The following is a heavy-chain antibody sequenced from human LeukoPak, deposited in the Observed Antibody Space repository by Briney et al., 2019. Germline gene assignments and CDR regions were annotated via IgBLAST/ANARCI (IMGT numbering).Heavy chain of an antibody. Sequence: GGSLRLSCAASGFPFSHFWMSWVRQAPGKGLEWVAYIKKTGGETYYVDSVKGRFTITRDNTRSSLFLQMYSLRAEDTAVYFCAREDGYCSGGNCYSYFDSWGQGTLVTVSS. V-gene: IGHV3-7*01. CDR3: AREDGYCSGGNCYSYFDS. J-gene: IGHJ4*02. D-gene: IGHD2-15*01. CDR1: GFPFSHFW. CDR2: IKKTGGET.